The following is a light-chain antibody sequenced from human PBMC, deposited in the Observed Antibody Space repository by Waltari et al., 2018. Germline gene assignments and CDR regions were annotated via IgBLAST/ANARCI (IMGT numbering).Light chain of an antibody. CDR3: QQSYSTPFT. Sequence: DIQMTQSPSSLSASVGYRVTITCRASQRISSYLNWYQQKPGKAPKLLIYAASSLQSGVPSRFSGSGSGTDFTLTISSLQPEDFATYYCQQSYSTPFTFGPGTKVDIK. CDR1: QRISSY. CDR2: AAS. V-gene: IGKV1-39*01. J-gene: IGKJ3*01.